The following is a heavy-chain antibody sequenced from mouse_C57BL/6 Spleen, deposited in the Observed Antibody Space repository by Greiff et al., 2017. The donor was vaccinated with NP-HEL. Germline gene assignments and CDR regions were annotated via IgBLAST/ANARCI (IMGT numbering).Heavy chain of an antibody. D-gene: IGHD2-3*01. CDR2: IDPSDSYT. J-gene: IGHJ1*03. Sequence: QVQLQPPGAELVMPGASVKLSCKASGYTFTSYWMHWVKQRPGQGLEWIGEIDPSDSYTNYNQKFKGKSTLTVDKSSSTAYMQLSSLTSEDSAVYYCARSRWLLRYFDVWGTGTTVTVSS. CDR3: ARSRWLLRYFDV. V-gene: IGHV1-69*01. CDR1: GYTFTSYW.